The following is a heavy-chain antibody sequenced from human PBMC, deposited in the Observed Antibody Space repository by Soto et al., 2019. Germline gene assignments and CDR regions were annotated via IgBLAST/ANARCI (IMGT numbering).Heavy chain of an antibody. CDR2: ISGSGGST. J-gene: IGHJ5*02. CDR3: AKNYYDFWSGQQPWFDH. V-gene: IGHV3-23*01. Sequence: GGSLRLSCAASGFTFSSYAMSWVRQAPGKGLEWVSAISGSGGSTYYADSVKGRFTISRDNSKKTLYLQMNSLRAEDTAVYYCAKNYYDFWSGQQPWFDHWGQGTLVTVSS. D-gene: IGHD3-3*01. CDR1: GFTFSSYA.